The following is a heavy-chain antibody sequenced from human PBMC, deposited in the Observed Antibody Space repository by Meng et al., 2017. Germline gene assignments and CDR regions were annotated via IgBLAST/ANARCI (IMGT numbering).Heavy chain of an antibody. J-gene: IGHJ6*02. V-gene: IGHV3-19*01. CDR3: VRILGCTSPYGMDV. D-gene: IGHD2-8*01. Sequence: GGSLRLSCAASGFTFSNSDMNWVRQAPGKGLEGVAGVSWNGSRTHYADSVKGRFIISRDNSRNFLYQQMNSLRPEDMAVYYCVRILGCTSPYGMDVWGQGTTVTVSS. CDR2: VSWNGSRT. CDR1: GFTFSNSD.